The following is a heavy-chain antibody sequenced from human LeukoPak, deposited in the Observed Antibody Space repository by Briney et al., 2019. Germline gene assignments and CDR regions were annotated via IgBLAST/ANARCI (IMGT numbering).Heavy chain of an antibody. CDR3: ARDWGYDSSGYYGYFDY. V-gene: IGHV3-33*01. CDR2: IWYDGSNK. D-gene: IGHD3-22*01. CDR1: GFTFSSYG. J-gene: IGHJ4*02. Sequence: GGSLRLSCAASGFTFSSYGMHWVRQAPGKGLEWVAVIWYDGSNKYYADSVKGRFTICRDNSKNTLYLQMNSLRAEDTAVYYCARDWGYDSSGYYGYFDYWGQGTLVTVSS.